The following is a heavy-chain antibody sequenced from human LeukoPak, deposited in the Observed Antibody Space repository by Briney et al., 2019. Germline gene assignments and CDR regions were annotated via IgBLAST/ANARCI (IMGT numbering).Heavy chain of an antibody. V-gene: IGHV3-11*04. J-gene: IGHJ2*01. Sequence: WIRQAPGKGLEWVSYISSSGSTIYYADSVKGRFTISRDNAKNSLYLQMNSLRAEDTAVYYCARSGNTGRNWYFDLWGRGTLVTVSS. CDR3: ARSGNTGRNWYFDL. D-gene: IGHD3-10*01. CDR2: ISSSGSTI.